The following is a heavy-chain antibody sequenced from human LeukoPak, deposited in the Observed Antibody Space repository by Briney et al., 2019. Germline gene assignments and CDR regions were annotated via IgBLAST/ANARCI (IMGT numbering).Heavy chain of an antibody. V-gene: IGHV1-2*02. Sequence: ASVKVSCKASGYTFTGYYMHWVRQAPGQGLEWMGWINPNSGGTNYAQKFQGRVTMTRDTSISTVYMELSRLRSDDTAVYYCARDRGSYFSDAFDIWGQGTMVTVSS. CDR1: GYTFTGYY. J-gene: IGHJ3*02. D-gene: IGHD1-26*01. CDR2: INPNSGGT. CDR3: ARDRGSYFSDAFDI.